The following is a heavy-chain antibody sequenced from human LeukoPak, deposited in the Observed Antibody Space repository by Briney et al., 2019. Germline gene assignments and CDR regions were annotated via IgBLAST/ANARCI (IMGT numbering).Heavy chain of an antibody. CDR1: GYTFTGYY. V-gene: IGHV1-18*04. Sequence: GASVKVSCKASGYTFTGYYMHWVRQAPGQGLEWMGWINPHKGNTNYAQKFQDRITMTTDTSTSTASMELRSLRSDDTAVYYCARDKKFVGWQHGNSVGYWGQGTLVTVSS. CDR3: ARDKKFVGWQHGNSVGY. CDR2: INPHKGNT. D-gene: IGHD2-15*01. J-gene: IGHJ4*02.